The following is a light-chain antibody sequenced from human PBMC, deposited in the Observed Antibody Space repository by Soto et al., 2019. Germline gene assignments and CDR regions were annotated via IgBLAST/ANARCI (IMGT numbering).Light chain of an antibody. Sequence: IVLTQSPATLSLSPGERATLSCRAGQSVRSYLAWYQQKPGQAPRLLIYDASNRATGIPARFSGSGSGTDFTLTISRLEPEDFAVYYCQQYGSSPLTFGGGTKVDIK. CDR2: DAS. CDR3: QQYGSSPLT. J-gene: IGKJ4*01. V-gene: IGKV3-20*01. CDR1: QSVRSY.